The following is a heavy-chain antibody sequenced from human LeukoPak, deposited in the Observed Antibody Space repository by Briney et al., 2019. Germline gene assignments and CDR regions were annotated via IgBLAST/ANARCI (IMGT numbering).Heavy chain of an antibody. J-gene: IGHJ4*02. CDR3: VRRVAGSGYRDY. CDR2: ILYSGST. V-gene: IGHV4-39*01. Sequence: PSETLSLTCTVSGGSISSSRHYWGWIRQPPGKGLEWIVNILYSGSTNYNPSLKSRITISVYTSKNQFSLKLSSVTAADTAEYYCVRRVAGSGYRDYWGQGTLVTVSS. D-gene: IGHD3-22*01. CDR1: GGSISSSRHY.